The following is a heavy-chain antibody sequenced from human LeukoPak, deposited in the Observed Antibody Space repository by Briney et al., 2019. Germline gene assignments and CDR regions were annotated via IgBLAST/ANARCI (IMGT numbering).Heavy chain of an antibody. J-gene: IGHJ4*02. D-gene: IGHD4/OR15-4a*01. CDR3: ARIGYGVSFDY. Sequence: QPGGSLRLSCAASGFTFSSYEMNWVRQAPGQGLEWVSYISSSGNAIYYADSVKGRFTISRDNAKNSLYLQMNSPRAEDTAVYYCARIGYGVSFDYWGQGTLVTVSS. V-gene: IGHV3-48*03. CDR2: ISSSGNAI. CDR1: GFTFSSYE.